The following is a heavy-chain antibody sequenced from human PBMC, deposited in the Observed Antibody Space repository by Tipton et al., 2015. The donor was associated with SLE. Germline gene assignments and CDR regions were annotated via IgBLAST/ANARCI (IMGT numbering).Heavy chain of an antibody. CDR1: GYKFINRW. V-gene: IGHV5-51*03. D-gene: IGHD2-15*01. J-gene: IGHJ6*03. Sequence: VQLVQSGAEVKKPGESLKISCTGSGYKFINRWIAWVRQMPGKGLEWMGMVFPEDSDIRYSPSFEGQVTISVDKSVSTASLQWTRVKASDTAVYFCARLGTWGYFYRDLWGKATTVIVS. CDR2: VFPEDSDI. CDR3: ARLGTWGYFYRDL.